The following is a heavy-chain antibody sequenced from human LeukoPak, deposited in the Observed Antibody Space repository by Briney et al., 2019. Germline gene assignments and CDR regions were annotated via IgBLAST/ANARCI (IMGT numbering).Heavy chain of an antibody. J-gene: IGHJ5*02. CDR1: GGSISSNSYY. CDR2: IYYSGST. CDR3: ARETVNGNWFDP. V-gene: IGHV4-39*07. D-gene: IGHD1-14*01. Sequence: PSETLSLTCTVSGGSISSNSYYWGWIRQPPGKGLEWIGSIYYSGSTYYNPSLKSRVTISVDTSKNQFSLKLRSVTAADTAVYYCARETVNGNWFDPWGQGTLVTVSS.